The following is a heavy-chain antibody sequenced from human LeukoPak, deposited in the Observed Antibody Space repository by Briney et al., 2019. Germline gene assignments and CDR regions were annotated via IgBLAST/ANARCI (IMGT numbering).Heavy chain of an antibody. CDR3: ATYVNWVAGDV. D-gene: IGHD1-1*01. Sequence: GGSLRLSCAASEFTFSSHWMSWVRQAPGKGLEWVANIKDDGSEKYYVDSVEGRFTISRDNANNSLYLQMNSLRAEDTAVYYCATYVNWVAGDVYGQGTTVSVSS. J-gene: IGHJ6*02. V-gene: IGHV3-7*01. CDR2: IKDDGSEK. CDR1: EFTFSSHW.